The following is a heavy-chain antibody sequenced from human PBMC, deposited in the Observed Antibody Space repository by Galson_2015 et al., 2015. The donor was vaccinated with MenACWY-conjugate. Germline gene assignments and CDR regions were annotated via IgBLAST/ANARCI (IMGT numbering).Heavy chain of an antibody. D-gene: IGHD2-21*02. J-gene: IGHJ5*02. Sequence: SVKVSCKASGCTFSGYAITWVRQAPGDGLEWMGGTIPVLGVARYAQKFQGRVTITADSSANMSYMELNRLKSEDTAIYYCARGWRLAYRPIWFDAWGQATLDTVAS. CDR1: GCTFSGYA. V-gene: IGHV1-69*10. CDR3: ARGWRLAYRPIWFDA. CDR2: TIPVLGVA.